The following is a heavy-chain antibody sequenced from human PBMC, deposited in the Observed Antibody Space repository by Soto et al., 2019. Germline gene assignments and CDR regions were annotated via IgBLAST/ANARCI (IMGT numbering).Heavy chain of an antibody. Sequence: LGGSLRLSCAASGFTFSSYAMSWVRQAPGKGLEWVSAISGSGGSTYYADSVKGRFTISRDNSKNTLYLQMNSLRAEDTAVYYCAKDYYGNPYYFDYWGQGTLVTVSS. CDR2: ISGSGGST. CDR3: AKDYYGNPYYFDY. V-gene: IGHV3-23*01. D-gene: IGHD1-26*01. J-gene: IGHJ4*02. CDR1: GFTFSSYA.